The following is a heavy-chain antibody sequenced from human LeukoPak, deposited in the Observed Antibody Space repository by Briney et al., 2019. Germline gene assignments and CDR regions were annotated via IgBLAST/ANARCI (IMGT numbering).Heavy chain of an antibody. CDR2: INHSGST. Sequence: SETLSLTCAVYGGSFSGYYWSWIRQPPGKGLEWIGEINHSGSTNYNPSLKSRVTISVDTSKNQFSLKLSSVTAADTAVYYCARGSSTGTTSYFDYWGQGTLVTVSS. J-gene: IGHJ4*02. CDR3: ARGSSTGTTSYFDY. D-gene: IGHD1-7*01. CDR1: GGSFSGYY. V-gene: IGHV4-34*01.